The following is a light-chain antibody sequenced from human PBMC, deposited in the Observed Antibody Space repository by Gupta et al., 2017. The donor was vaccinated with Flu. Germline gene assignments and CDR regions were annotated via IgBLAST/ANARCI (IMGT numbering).Light chain of an antibody. CDR3: QQRNSYPRA. V-gene: IGKV1-9*01. CDR2: AAS. Sequence: PSFLSASVGDRVTITCRASQGISSYLAWYQQKPGKAPKLLSYAASTVKSGVPSRFSGSGSGTEFTLTISSRQPEDFATNYCQQRNSYPRAFGRGTKVEIK. CDR1: QGISSY. J-gene: IGKJ1*01.